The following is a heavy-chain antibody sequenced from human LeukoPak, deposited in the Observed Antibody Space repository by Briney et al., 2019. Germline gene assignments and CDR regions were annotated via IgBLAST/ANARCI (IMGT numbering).Heavy chain of an antibody. V-gene: IGHV4-59*01. CDR1: DDSITMYY. CDR2: VDHTVAT. D-gene: IGHD4-11*01. CDR3: ARGRVSSSTWYSTYYYFFYMDF. Sequence: PSETLSLTCTVSDDSITMYYWTWIRQPPGKGLEWVGYVDHTVATNFNPSLNGRVSISRDTSKNLFSLRLRSVTAADTAVYFCARGRVSSSTWYSTYYYFFYMDFWGKGTTVTVSS. J-gene: IGHJ6*03.